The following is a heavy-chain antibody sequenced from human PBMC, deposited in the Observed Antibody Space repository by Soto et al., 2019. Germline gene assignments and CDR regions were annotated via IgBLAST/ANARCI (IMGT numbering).Heavy chain of an antibody. CDR3: ARETGWLQGGFDY. V-gene: IGHV4-59*01. D-gene: IGHD1-1*01. CDR1: GGSISSYY. Sequence: SETLSLTCTVSGGSISSYYWSWIRQPPGKGLEWIGYIYYSGSTNYNPSLKSRVTISVDTSKNQFSLKLSSVTAADTAVYYCARETGWLQGGFDYWGQGTLVTVSS. CDR2: IYYSGST. J-gene: IGHJ4*02.